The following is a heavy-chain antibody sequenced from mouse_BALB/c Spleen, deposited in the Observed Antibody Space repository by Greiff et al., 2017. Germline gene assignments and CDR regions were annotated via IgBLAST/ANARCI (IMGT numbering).Heavy chain of an antibody. Sequence: DVMLVESGGGLVQPGGSLRLSCATSGFTFSDFYMEWVRQPPGKRLEWIAASRNKANDYTTEYSASVKGRFIVSRDTSQSILYLQMNALRAEDTAIYYCARDLHWYFDVWGAGTTVTVSS. CDR2: SRNKANDYTT. V-gene: IGHV7-1*02. CDR1: GFTFSDFY. J-gene: IGHJ1*01. CDR3: ARDLHWYFDV.